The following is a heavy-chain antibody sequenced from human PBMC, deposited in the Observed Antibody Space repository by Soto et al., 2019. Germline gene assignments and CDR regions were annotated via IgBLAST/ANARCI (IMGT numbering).Heavy chain of an antibody. CDR1: GITLSDNY. D-gene: IGHD2-8*01. Sequence: PGVSLRLSCVASGITLSDNYMTWIRQAPGKGLEWLSYISNSDYTTYYADSVKGRFTISRDNAKNSLYLQLNGLRVEDTAVYYCASGKWSLDYWGQGILVTVSS. CDR3: ASGKWSLDY. J-gene: IGHJ4*02. CDR2: ISNSDYTT. V-gene: IGHV3-11*01.